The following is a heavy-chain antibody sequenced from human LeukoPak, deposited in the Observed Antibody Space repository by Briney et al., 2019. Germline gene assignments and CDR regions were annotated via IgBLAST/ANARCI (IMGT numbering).Heavy chain of an antibody. V-gene: IGHV1-2*02. D-gene: IGHD4-11*01. Sequence: ASLKVSCKASGYTFAAYFIHWVRQSPGQGLESMGWINPNSGGIKYAQKFQGRVTMTRDTSISTAYMELSRLRSDDTAVYYCARDSYSDYVGDWFDPWGHGTLVTVSS. CDR3: ARDSYSDYVGDWFDP. CDR1: GYTFAAYF. J-gene: IGHJ5*02. CDR2: INPNSGGI.